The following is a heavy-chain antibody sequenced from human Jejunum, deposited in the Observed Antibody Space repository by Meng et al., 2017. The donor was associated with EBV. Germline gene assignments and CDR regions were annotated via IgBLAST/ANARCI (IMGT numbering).Heavy chain of an antibody. CDR1: GYTFTRNG. CDR3: ARDVFYRSDS. V-gene: IGHV1-18*01. J-gene: IGHJ4*02. Sequence: QVQLVQSGAEVRKPGASVKVSCKASGYTFTRNGISWVRQAPGQGLEWMGWISANSGDTSYAQKFQGRVTLTTDTSTSTAYMELRSLRSDDSAVYYCARDVFYRSDSWGQGTLVTVS. CDR2: ISANSGDT. D-gene: IGHD4-11*01.